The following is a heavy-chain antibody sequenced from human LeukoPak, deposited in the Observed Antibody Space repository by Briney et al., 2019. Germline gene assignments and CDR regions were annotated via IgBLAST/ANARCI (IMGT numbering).Heavy chain of an antibody. Sequence: QPGGSLKLSCAASGFTFSGSAMHWVRQASGKGLEWVGRIRSKANSYTTTYAASVKGRFTISRDDPKNTAYLQMNSLKTEDTAVYYCTRHPLWFGEPTSDYWGQGTLVTVSS. CDR2: IRSKANSYTT. CDR3: TRHPLWFGEPTSDY. D-gene: IGHD3-10*01. CDR1: GFTFSGSA. J-gene: IGHJ4*02. V-gene: IGHV3-73*01.